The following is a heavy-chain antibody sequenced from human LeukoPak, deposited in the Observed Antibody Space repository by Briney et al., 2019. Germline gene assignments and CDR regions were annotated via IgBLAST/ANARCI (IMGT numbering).Heavy chain of an antibody. V-gene: IGHV3-23*01. CDR3: AKNRKQWLPTRYFDS. D-gene: IGHD6-19*01. CDR2: ISSSGDNT. J-gene: IGHJ4*02. CDR1: GFPFSSYA. Sequence: GGSLRLSCAASGFPFSSYAMTWVRQVPGKGLEWVSGISSSGDNTNYADSVKGRFTISRDNSMNTLYLQMNSLRAEDTALYYCAKNRKQWLPTRYFDSWGQGTLVAVSS.